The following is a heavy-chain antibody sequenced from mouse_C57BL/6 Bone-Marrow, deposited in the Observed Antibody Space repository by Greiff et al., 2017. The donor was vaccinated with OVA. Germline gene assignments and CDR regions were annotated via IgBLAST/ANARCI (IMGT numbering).Heavy chain of an antibody. Sequence: EVQLQQSGAELVRPGASVKLSCTASGFNIKDDYMHWVKQRPEQGLEWIGWIDPENGDTEYASKFQGKATITADTSSNTAYLQLSSLTSEDTAVYYCTTKDYSNGYFDVWGTGTTVTVSS. CDR1: GFNIKDDY. D-gene: IGHD2-5*01. CDR3: TTKDYSNGYFDV. CDR2: IDPENGDT. J-gene: IGHJ1*03. V-gene: IGHV14-4*01.